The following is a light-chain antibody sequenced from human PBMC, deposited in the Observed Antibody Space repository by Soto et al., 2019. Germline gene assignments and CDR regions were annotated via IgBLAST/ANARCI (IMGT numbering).Light chain of an antibody. Sequence: EIVLTQSPGTLSLSPGERATLSCRASQSVSDNYLGWYQQKPGQAPRLLIYGVSTRATGIPDRFSGSGSGTDFTLTSTRLETEDFAVYYCQQYGSSPRVTFGGGTKVEIK. J-gene: IGKJ4*01. V-gene: IGKV3-20*01. CDR2: GVS. CDR1: QSVSDNY. CDR3: QQYGSSPRVT.